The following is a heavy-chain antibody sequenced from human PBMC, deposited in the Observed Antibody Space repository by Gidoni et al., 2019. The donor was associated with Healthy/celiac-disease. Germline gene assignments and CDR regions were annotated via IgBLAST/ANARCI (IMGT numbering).Heavy chain of an antibody. V-gene: IGHV3-33*01. CDR2: IWYNGSNK. D-gene: IGHD2-2*01. Sequence: QVQLVESGGGVVQPGRSLRLSCASSGFTFSSYGMRGVRQAPGKGLEWVAVIWYNGSNKYYADSVKGRFTISRDNSKNTLYLQMNSLRAEDTAVYYCARDKYCSSTSCAYYFDYWGQGTLVTVSS. J-gene: IGHJ4*02. CDR3: ARDKYCSSTSCAYYFDY. CDR1: GFTFSSYG.